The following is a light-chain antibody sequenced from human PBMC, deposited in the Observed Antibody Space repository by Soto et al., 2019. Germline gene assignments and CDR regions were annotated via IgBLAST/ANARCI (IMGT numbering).Light chain of an antibody. J-gene: IGLJ1*01. V-gene: IGLV2-14*01. CDR1: SSDVGGYNY. Sequence: QSALTQPASVSVSPGQSITLSCTGTSSDVGGYNYVSWYQQHPGKAPKLMIYEVSNRPSGVSNRFSGSKSGNTASLTISGLQAEDEADYDCSSYTSSSSDYVFGTGTKLTVL. CDR3: SSYTSSSSDYV. CDR2: EVS.